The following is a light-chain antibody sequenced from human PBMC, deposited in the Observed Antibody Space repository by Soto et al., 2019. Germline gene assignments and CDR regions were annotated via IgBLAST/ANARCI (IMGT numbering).Light chain of an antibody. CDR3: LLYYGGAQV. Sequence: QTVVTQEPSLTVSPGGTVTLTCASSTGAVTGGYYPNWFQQKPGQAPRSLIYSASYKHSWTPARFSGSLLGGKAALTLSGVQPEDEADYYCLLYYGGAQVFGGGTKLTVL. V-gene: IGLV7-43*01. CDR1: TGAVTGGYY. CDR2: SAS. J-gene: IGLJ2*01.